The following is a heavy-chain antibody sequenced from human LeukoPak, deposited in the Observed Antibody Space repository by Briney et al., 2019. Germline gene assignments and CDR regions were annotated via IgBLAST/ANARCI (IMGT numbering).Heavy chain of an antibody. CDR1: GGTFSSYA. V-gene: IGHV1-69*05. Sequence: SVKVSCKASGGTFSSYAISWVRQAPGQGLEWMGGIIPIFGTANYAQKFQGRVTITTDESTSTAYMELSSLRSDDTAVYYCARGHPDTTSFDYWGQGTLVTVSS. CDR2: IIPIFGTA. D-gene: IGHD1-1*01. CDR3: ARGHPDTTSFDY. J-gene: IGHJ4*02.